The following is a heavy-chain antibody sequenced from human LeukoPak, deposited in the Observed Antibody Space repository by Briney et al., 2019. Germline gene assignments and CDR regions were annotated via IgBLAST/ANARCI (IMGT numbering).Heavy chain of an antibody. V-gene: IGHV3-48*03. CDR3: ARQHGSGSSLTAFDI. CDR2: IRSSGSPI. CDR1: GFTFSGYE. D-gene: IGHD3-10*01. J-gene: IGHJ3*02. Sequence: GGSLRLSCAASGFTFSGYEMNWVRQAPGKGLEWVSHIRSSGSPIYYADSVKGRFTISRDNPKNSLYLRMNSLRAEDTAVYYCARQHGSGSSLTAFDIWGQGTMVTVSS.